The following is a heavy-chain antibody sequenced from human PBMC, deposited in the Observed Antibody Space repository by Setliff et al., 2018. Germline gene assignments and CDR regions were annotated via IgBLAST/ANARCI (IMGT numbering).Heavy chain of an antibody. V-gene: IGHV3-74*01. CDR1: GFTFTSYW. J-gene: IGHJ4*02. D-gene: IGHD2-2*01. CDR2: INHDGSST. Sequence: AGGSLRLSCAASGFTFTSYWMHWVRQAPGKGLVWVSRINHDGSSTTYADSVKGRFTISRDNAKNTLYLQMDSLRAEDTAVYYCARGPAKSAGQWGSHFFDYWGQGTLVTVSS. CDR3: ARGPAKSAGQWGSHFFDY.